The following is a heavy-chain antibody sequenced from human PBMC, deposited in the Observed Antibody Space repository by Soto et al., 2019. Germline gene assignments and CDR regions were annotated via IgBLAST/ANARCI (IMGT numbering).Heavy chain of an antibody. CDR2: ISYDGSNK. V-gene: IGHV3-30-3*01. D-gene: IGHD6-19*01. Sequence: QVQLVESGGGVVQPGRSLRLSCAASGFTFSSYAMHWVRQAPGKGLEWVAVISYDGSNKYYADSVKGRFTISRDNSKNTLYLQMNSLRAEDTAVYYCARAQWLVLGFEFDPWGQGTLVTVSS. CDR3: ARAQWLVLGFEFDP. J-gene: IGHJ5*02. CDR1: GFTFSSYA.